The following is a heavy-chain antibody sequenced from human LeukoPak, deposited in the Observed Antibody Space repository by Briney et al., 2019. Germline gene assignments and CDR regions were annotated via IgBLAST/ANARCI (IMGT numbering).Heavy chain of an antibody. CDR3: ARAQKDSFYDSSGYYFDPFDY. V-gene: IGHV1-69*13. CDR2: IIPIFGTA. J-gene: IGHJ4*02. D-gene: IGHD3-22*01. CDR1: GGPFSSYA. Sequence: SVKVSCKASGGPFSSYAISWVRQAPGQRLECMRGIIPIFGTANYAQKFQGRVTITADESTSTAYMELSSLRSEDTAVYYCARAQKDSFYDSSGYYFDPFDYWGQGTLVTVSS.